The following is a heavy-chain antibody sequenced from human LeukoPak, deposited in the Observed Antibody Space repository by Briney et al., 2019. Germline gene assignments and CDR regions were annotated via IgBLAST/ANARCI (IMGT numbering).Heavy chain of an antibody. CDR1: GFTFSSYA. CDR2: ISYDGSNK. Sequence: GGSLRLSCAASGFTFSSYAMHWVRQAPGKGLEGVAVISYDGSNKYYADSVKGRFTISRDNSKNTLYLQMNSLRAEDTAVYYCARGPAIDYWGQGTLVTVSS. D-gene: IGHD1-14*01. J-gene: IGHJ4*02. V-gene: IGHV3-30-3*01. CDR3: ARGPAIDY.